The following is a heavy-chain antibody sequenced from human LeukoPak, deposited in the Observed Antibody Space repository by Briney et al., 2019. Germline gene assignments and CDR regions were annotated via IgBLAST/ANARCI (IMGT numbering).Heavy chain of an antibody. D-gene: IGHD2-21*02. J-gene: IGHJ5*02. V-gene: IGHV4-39*07. CDR2: IYYSGST. Sequence: SETLSLTCTVSGGSISSSSYYWGWIRQPPGKGLVWIGSIYYSGSTYYNPSLKSRVTISVDTSKNQFSLKLSSVTAADTAVYYCAREGWSYCGGDCLGWFDPWGQGTLVTVSS. CDR1: GGSISSSSYY. CDR3: AREGWSYCGGDCLGWFDP.